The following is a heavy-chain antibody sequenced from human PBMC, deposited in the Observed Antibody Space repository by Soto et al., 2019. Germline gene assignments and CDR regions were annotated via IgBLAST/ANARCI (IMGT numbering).Heavy chain of an antibody. CDR1: GYSVATYW. CDR2: IYPGDSDT. Sequence: GESLKISCKASGYSVATYWIGWVRQMPGKGLEWMGIIYPGDSDTMYSPSFQGQVIISADLSSTTTYLQWSSLKASDTAIYYCERQHGVDPANAWIDPCGQGPLVTVSS. J-gene: IGHJ5*02. D-gene: IGHD2-8*01. CDR3: ERQHGVDPANAWIDP. V-gene: IGHV5-51*01.